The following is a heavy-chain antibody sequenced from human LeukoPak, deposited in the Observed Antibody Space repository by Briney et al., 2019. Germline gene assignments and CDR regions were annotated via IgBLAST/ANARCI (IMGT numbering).Heavy chain of an antibody. Sequence: GGSLRLSCAASGFTFSSYSMNWVRQAPGKGLEWVSSISSSSSYIYYANSVKGRFTISRDNAKNSLYLQMNSLRAEDTAVYYCAKGLYSSGWGDFGYWGQGTLVTVSS. CDR3: AKGLYSSGWGDFGY. CDR2: ISSSSSYI. D-gene: IGHD6-19*01. J-gene: IGHJ4*02. V-gene: IGHV3-21*04. CDR1: GFTFSSYS.